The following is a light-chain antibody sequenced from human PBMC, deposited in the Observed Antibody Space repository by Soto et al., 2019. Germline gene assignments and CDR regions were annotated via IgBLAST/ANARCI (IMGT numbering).Light chain of an antibody. V-gene: IGLV2-14*01. Sequence: QSALTPPASVSGSPGQSITISCTGTSSDVGGYNYVSWYQQHPGKAPKLMIYDVSNRPSGVSNRFSGSKSGNTASLTISGLQAEDEADDYCSSYTSSSTRVFGTGTKVTVL. CDR3: SSYTSSSTRV. J-gene: IGLJ1*01. CDR1: SSDVGGYNY. CDR2: DVS.